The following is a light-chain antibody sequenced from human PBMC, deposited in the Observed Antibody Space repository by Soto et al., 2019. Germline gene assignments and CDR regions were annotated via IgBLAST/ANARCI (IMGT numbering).Light chain of an antibody. CDR3: VAWDDSLSAVV. J-gene: IGLJ2*01. V-gene: IGLV1-47*02. CDR1: SSNIGSNA. Sequence: QSVLTQPPSASGTPGQRVTISCSGSSSNIGSNAVYWYQQFPGTAPKLLMYRTNQRPSGVPDRFSGAKYGTSGSLAISGLRSEDEADYYCVAWDDSLSAVVFGGGTKLTVL. CDR2: RTN.